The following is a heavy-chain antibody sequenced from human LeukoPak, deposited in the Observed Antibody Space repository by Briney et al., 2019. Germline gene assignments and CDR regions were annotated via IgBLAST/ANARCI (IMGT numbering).Heavy chain of an antibody. CDR3: ARDFWSGRNWFDP. J-gene: IGHJ5*02. Sequence: SETLSLTCTVSGGSINIYYWSWIRQPAGKGLEWIGTIYYSGNTYYSPSLKSRVTISVDTSKNQFSLKLSSVTAADTAVYYCARDFWSGRNWFDPWGQGTLVTVSS. V-gene: IGHV4-59*12. D-gene: IGHD3-3*01. CDR1: GGSINIYY. CDR2: IYYSGNT.